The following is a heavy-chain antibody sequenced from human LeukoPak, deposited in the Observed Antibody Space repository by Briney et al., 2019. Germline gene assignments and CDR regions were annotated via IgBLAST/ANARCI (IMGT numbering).Heavy chain of an antibody. D-gene: IGHD6-19*01. Sequence: GGSLRLSCAASGFTLSGYWMHWVRQAPGKGLVWVSRINSDGSSTSYADSVKGRFTISRDNSKNTLYLQMNSLRAEDTAVYYCAKDKGQQWLAYFDYWGQGTLVTVSS. CDR1: GFTLSGYW. V-gene: IGHV3-74*01. J-gene: IGHJ4*02. CDR3: AKDKGQQWLAYFDY. CDR2: INSDGSST.